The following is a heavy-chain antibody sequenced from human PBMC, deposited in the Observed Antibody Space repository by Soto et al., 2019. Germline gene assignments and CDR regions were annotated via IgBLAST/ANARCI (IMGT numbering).Heavy chain of an antibody. J-gene: IGHJ3*02. CDR2: ISYDGSNK. V-gene: IGHV3-30*18. D-gene: IGHD6-13*01. CDR1: GFTFSSYG. Sequence: QVQLVESGGGVVQPGRSLRLSCAASGFTFSSYGMHWVRQAPGKGLEWVAVISYDGSNKYYADSVKGRFTISRDNSKNTLYLQMNSLRAEDTAVYYCAKDVYGGGSRSWDADAFDIWGQGTMVTVSS. CDR3: AKDVYGGGSRSWDADAFDI.